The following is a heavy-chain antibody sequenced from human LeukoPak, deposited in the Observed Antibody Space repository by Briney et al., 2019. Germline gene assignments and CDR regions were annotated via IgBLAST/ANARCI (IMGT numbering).Heavy chain of an antibody. V-gene: IGHV4-59*01. Sequence: SETLSLTCTVSGGSISSYYWSWIRQPPGKGLEWIGYIYYSGSTNYNPSLKSRVTISVDTSKNQFSLKLSSVTAADTAVYYCARAPWAIWFGVSTYFDYWGQGTLVTVSS. CDR1: GGSISSYY. CDR2: IYYSGST. CDR3: ARAPWAIWFGVSTYFDY. J-gene: IGHJ4*02. D-gene: IGHD3-10*01.